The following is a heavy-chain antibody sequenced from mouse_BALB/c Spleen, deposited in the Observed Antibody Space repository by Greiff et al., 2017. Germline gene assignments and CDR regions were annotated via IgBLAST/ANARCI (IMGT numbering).Heavy chain of an antibody. CDR3: ARGMITTYAY. CDR1: GYSITSDYA. J-gene: IGHJ3*01. V-gene: IGHV3-2*02. D-gene: IGHD2-4*01. Sequence: DVKLQESGPGLVKPSQSLSLTCTVTGYSITSDYAWNWIRQFPGNKLAWMGYISYSGSTSYNPSLKSQISITRDTSKNQFFLQLNSVTTEDTATYYCARGMITTYAYWGQGTLVTVSA. CDR2: ISYSGST.